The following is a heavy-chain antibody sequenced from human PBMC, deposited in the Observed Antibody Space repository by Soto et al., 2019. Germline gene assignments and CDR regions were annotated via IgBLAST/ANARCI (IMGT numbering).Heavy chain of an antibody. Sequence: ESGGGLVQPGGSLRLSCAASGFTFSSYSMNWVRQAPGKGLEWVSYISSSSSTIYYADSVKGRFTISRDNAKNSLYLQMNSLRAEDTAVYYCARGGYCSSTSCYGYYYYMDVWGKGTTVTVSS. CDR1: GFTFSSYS. J-gene: IGHJ6*03. CDR2: ISSSSSTI. CDR3: ARGGYCSSTSCYGYYYYMDV. V-gene: IGHV3-48*01. D-gene: IGHD2-2*01.